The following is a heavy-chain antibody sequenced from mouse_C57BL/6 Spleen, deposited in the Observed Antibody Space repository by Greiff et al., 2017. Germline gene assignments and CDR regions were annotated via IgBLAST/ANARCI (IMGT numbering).Heavy chain of an antibody. Sequence: VQLQQSGPELVKPGASVKISCKASGYTFTDYYMNWVKQSHGKSLEWIGDINPNNGGTSYNQKFKGKATLTVDKSSSTAYMELRSLTSEDSAVYYCARVYSKGWYFDVWGTGTTVTVSS. CDR1: GYTFTDYY. J-gene: IGHJ1*03. CDR3: ARVYSKGWYFDV. V-gene: IGHV1-26*01. D-gene: IGHD2-5*01. CDR2: INPNNGGT.